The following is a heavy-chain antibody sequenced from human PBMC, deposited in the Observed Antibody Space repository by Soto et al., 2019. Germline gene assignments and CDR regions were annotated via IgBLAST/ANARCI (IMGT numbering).Heavy chain of an antibody. D-gene: IGHD6-13*01. J-gene: IGHJ3*02. CDR3: AKGFIAAPGAFDI. Sequence: GGSLRLSCAASGFTFSSYGMHWVRQAPGKGLEWVAVISYDGSNKYYADSVKGRFTISRDNSKNTLYLQMNSLRAEDTAVYYCAKGFIAAPGAFDIWGQGTMVTV. V-gene: IGHV3-30*18. CDR1: GFTFSSYG. CDR2: ISYDGSNK.